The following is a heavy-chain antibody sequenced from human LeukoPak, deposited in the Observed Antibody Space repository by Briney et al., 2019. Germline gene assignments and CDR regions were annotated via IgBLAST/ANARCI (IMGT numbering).Heavy chain of an antibody. D-gene: IGHD6-6*01. V-gene: IGHV4-34*01. CDR1: GGSFSGYY. CDR3: ARVLGSSGSY. CDR2: INHSGST. Sequence: SETLSLTCAVYGGSFSGYYWSWIRQPPGKGLEWIGEINHSGSTNYNPSLKSRVTISVDTSKNQFSLKLSSVTAADTAVYYCARVLGSSGSYWGQGTLVTVSS. J-gene: IGHJ4*02.